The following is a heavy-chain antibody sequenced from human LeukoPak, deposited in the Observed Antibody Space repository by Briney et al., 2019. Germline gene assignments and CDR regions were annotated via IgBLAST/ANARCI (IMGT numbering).Heavy chain of an antibody. CDR3: ARARPANYYDSSGSLDY. J-gene: IGHJ4*02. CDR2: INHSGST. V-gene: IGHV4-34*01. CDR1: GGSFSGYY. D-gene: IGHD3-22*01. Sequence: SETLSLTCAVHGGSFSGYYWSWIRQPPGKGLEWIGEINHSGSTNYNPSLKSRVTISVDTSKNQFSLKLSSVTAADTAVYYCARARPANYYDSSGSLDYWGRGTLVTVSS.